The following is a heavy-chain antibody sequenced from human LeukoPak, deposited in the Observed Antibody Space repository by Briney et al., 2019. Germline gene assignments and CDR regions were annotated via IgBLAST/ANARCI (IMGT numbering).Heavy chain of an antibody. CDR3: ARLEYMVRGVIY. CDR2: IYYSGST. CDR1: GGSISSSSYY. J-gene: IGHJ4*02. Sequence: SETLSLTCTVSGGSISSSSYYWGWIRQPPGKGLEWIGSIYYSGSTYYNPSLKSRVTISVDTSKNQFSLKLSSVTAADTAVCYCARLEYMVRGVIYWGQGTLVTVSS. V-gene: IGHV4-39*01. D-gene: IGHD3-10*01.